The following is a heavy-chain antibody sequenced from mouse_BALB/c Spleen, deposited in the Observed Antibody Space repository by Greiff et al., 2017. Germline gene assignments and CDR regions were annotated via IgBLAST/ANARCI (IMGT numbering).Heavy chain of an antibody. CDR3: ARDTHYYEAMDY. CDR2: IRNKANGYTT. Sequence: EVKLVESGGGLVQPGGSLRLSCATSGFTFTDYYMSWVRQPPGKALEWLGFIRNKANGYTTEYSASVKGRFTISRDNSQSILYLQMNTLRAEDSATYYCARDTHYYEAMDYWGQGTSVTVSS. CDR1: GFTFTDYY. D-gene: IGHD1-2*01. J-gene: IGHJ4*01. V-gene: IGHV7-3*02.